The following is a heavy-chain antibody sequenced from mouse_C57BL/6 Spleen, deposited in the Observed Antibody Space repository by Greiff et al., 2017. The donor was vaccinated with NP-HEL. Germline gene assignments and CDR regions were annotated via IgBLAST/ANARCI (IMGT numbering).Heavy chain of an antibody. V-gene: IGHV1-39*01. CDR3: ARSFYYGSSSYYCAMDY. CDR1: GYSFTDYN. CDR2: INPNYGTT. J-gene: IGHJ4*01. D-gene: IGHD1-1*01. Sequence: EVQRVESGPELVKPGASVKISCKASGYSFTDYNMNWVKQSTGKSLEWIGVINPNYGTTSYNQKFKGKATLTVDQSSSTAYMQLNSLTSEDSAVYYCARSFYYGSSSYYCAMDYWGQGASVTASS.